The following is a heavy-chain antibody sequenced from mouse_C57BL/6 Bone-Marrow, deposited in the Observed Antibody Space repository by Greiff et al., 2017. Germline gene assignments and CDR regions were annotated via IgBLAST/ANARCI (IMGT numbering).Heavy chain of an antibody. CDR3: ARDAVTGTRFAY. V-gene: IGHV7-1*01. D-gene: IGHD4-1*01. Sequence: EVKLMESGGGLVQSGRSLRLSCATSGFTFSDFYMEWVRQAPGKGLEWIAASRNKANDYTTEYSASVKGRFIVSRDTSQSIHYLQMNALRAEDTAIYFCARDAVTGTRFAYRGQEGLVSVSA. CDR1: GFTFSDFY. CDR2: SRNKANDYTT. J-gene: IGHJ3*01.